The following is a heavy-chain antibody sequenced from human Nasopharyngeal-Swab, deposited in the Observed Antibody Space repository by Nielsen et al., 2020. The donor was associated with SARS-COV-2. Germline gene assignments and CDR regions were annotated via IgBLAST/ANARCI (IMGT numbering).Heavy chain of an antibody. Sequence: ASVKVSCKASGYTLTGYYMHWVRQAPGQGLEWMGWMSAYNGDTKYAQKFQGRVTMTTDKSTRTAYLELTSLRSDDTAVYYCARVLILTTQGNWFDPWGQGTLVTVSS. D-gene: IGHD3-22*01. V-gene: IGHV1-18*04. CDR3: ARVLILTTQGNWFDP. CDR2: MSAYNGDT. J-gene: IGHJ5*02. CDR1: GYTLTGYY.